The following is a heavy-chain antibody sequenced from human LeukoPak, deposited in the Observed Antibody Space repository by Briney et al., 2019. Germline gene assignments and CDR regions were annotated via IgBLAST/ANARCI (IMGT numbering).Heavy chain of an antibody. Sequence: PGGSLRLSCAASGFTFSNAWMSWVRQAPGKGLEWVGRIKSKTDGGTTDYAAPVKGRFTISRDDSKNTLYLQMNSLKTEDTAVYYCTAYYYDSSGYSHWGQGTLVTVSS. D-gene: IGHD3-22*01. CDR2: IKSKTDGGTT. V-gene: IGHV3-15*01. CDR1: GFTFSNAW. J-gene: IGHJ4*02. CDR3: TAYYYDSSGYSH.